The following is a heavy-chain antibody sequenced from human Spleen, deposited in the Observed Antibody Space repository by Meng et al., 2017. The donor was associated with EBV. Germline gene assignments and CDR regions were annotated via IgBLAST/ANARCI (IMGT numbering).Heavy chain of an antibody. J-gene: IGHJ4*02. CDR2: FYYSMTT. CDR3: ARNSDWNDFDS. CDR1: GGSISSSRDF. Sequence: HLQRQESGPGLLKPSGTPSLTCTVSGGSISSSRDFWDWIRQPPGKGPEWIGSFYYSMTTYYNPSLKSRITISVDTSKNQLSLKLSSVTAADTAVYFCARNSDWNDFDSWGQGTLVTVSS. D-gene: IGHD1-1*01. V-gene: IGHV4-39*01.